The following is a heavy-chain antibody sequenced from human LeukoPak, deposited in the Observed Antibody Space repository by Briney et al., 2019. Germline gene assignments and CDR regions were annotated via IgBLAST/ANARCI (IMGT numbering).Heavy chain of an antibody. CDR1: GFTFDDYA. J-gene: IGHJ4*02. CDR3: ARGLYYDSSGYYPGYLFDY. D-gene: IGHD3-22*01. CDR2: IYHSGST. V-gene: IGHV4-30-2*01. Sequence: LRLSCAASGFTFDDYAMHWVRQAPGKGLEWIGYIYHSGSTYYNPSLKSRVTISVDRSKNQFSLKLSSVTAADTAVYYCARGLYYDSSGYYPGYLFDYWGQGTLVTVSS.